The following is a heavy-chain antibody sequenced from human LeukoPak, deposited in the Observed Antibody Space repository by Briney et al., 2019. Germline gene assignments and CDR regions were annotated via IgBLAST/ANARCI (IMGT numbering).Heavy chain of an antibody. V-gene: IGHV3-11*03. CDR2: IDGSSSRT. Sequence: GGSLRLSCAASGFIFSDYYMSWMRQAPGKGLEWLSYIDGSSSRTNYADSVKGRFTISRDNVKNSLYLQMNSLRAEDTAVYFCARRGTDYCAPSSCHPNWFAPWGQGTQVTVSS. J-gene: IGHJ5*02. CDR3: ARRGTDYCAPSSCHPNWFAP. CDR1: GFIFSDYY. D-gene: IGHD4-17*01.